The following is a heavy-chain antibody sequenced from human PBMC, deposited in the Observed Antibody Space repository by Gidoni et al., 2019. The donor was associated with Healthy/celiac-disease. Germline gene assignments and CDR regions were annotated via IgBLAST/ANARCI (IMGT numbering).Heavy chain of an antibody. CDR1: GFPFSTAW. V-gene: IGHV3-15*01. J-gene: IGHJ4*02. CDR2: IKSKTDGGTT. Sequence: EVQLVESGGGLVKPGGSIRLSCAASGFPFSTAWMSWVRQPPGKGLKWVGRIKSKTDGGTTDYAAPVKGRFTISRDDSKNTLYLQMNSLKTEDTAVYYCTTESLWFGELLPGNYWGQGTLVTVSS. CDR3: TTESLWFGELLPGNY. D-gene: IGHD3-10*01.